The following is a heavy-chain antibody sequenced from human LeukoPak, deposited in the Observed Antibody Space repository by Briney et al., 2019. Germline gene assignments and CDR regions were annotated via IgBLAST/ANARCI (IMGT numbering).Heavy chain of an antibody. CDR2: ISYDGSNK. D-gene: IGHD1-26*01. J-gene: IGHJ3*02. CDR3: AVHYYDAFDI. CDR1: GFTFSSYG. Sequence: GGSLRLSCAASGFTFSSYGMHWVRQAPGKGLEWVAVISYDGSNKYYADSVKGRFTISRDNSKNTLYLQMNSLRAEDTAVYYCAVHYYDAFDIWGQGTMVTVSS. V-gene: IGHV3-30*03.